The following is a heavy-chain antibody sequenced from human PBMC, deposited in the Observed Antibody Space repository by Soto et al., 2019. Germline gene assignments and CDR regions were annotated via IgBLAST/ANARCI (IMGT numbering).Heavy chain of an antibody. CDR1: GYTFTGYS. J-gene: IGHJ4*02. D-gene: IGHD4-17*01. V-gene: IGHV1-18*01. Sequence: QVQLVQSGAEVKKPGASVKVSCKASGYTFTGYSVGWVRQAPGQGLEWVGWISAYSGDTYYAQRFQDRLTMTTDASTSTAYMELTSLRSDDTAVYYCARPSGSYGDYAWSLKYWGQGTLVTVSS. CDR2: ISAYSGDT. CDR3: ARPSGSYGDYAWSLKY.